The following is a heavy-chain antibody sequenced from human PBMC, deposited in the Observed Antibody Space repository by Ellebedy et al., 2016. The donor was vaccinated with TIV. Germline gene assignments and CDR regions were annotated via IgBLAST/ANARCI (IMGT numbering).Heavy chain of an antibody. J-gene: IGHJ4*02. Sequence: LSLTCAASGFTFSSYAMRWVRQAPGKGLEWVSAISGSGGSTYYADSVKGRFTISRDNSKNTLYLQMNSLRAEDTAVYYCAKASTYYDSSGYNYYSDYWGQGTLVTVSS. CDR3: AKASTYYDSSGYNYYSDY. V-gene: IGHV3-23*01. CDR1: GFTFSSYA. D-gene: IGHD3-22*01. CDR2: ISGSGGST.